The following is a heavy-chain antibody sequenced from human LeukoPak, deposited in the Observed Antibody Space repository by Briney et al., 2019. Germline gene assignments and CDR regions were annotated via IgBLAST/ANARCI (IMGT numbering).Heavy chain of an antibody. Sequence: PGGSLRLSCAASGFTFSSYAMSWVRQAPGKGLEWVSAISGSGGSTYCADSVKGRFTISRDNSKNTLYLQMNSLRAEDTAVYYCAKKLVPYYYDSSGYSWGQGTLVTVSS. J-gene: IGHJ5*02. CDR3: AKKLVPYYYDSSGYS. CDR2: ISGSGGST. CDR1: GFTFSSYA. V-gene: IGHV3-23*01. D-gene: IGHD3-22*01.